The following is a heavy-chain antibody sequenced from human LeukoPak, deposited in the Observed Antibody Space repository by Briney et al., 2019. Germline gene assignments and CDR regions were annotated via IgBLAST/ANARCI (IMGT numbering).Heavy chain of an antibody. V-gene: IGHV5-51*01. CDR3: ARHVLNALDY. Sequence: GESLKISCKGSGYSFTSYWIGWVRQMTGKGLEWMGIIYPGDSATRYSPSFQGQVTISADKSLSTAYLQWSSLKASDTAVYYCARHVLNALDYWGQGNLVTVSS. CDR2: IYPGDSAT. CDR1: GYSFTSYW. D-gene: IGHD1-1*01. J-gene: IGHJ4*02.